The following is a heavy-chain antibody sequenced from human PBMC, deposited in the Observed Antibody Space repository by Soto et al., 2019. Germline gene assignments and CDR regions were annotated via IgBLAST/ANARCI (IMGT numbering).Heavy chain of an antibody. Sequence: GGSLRLSCSASGFTFSSYAMHWVRQAPGKGLEYVSAISSNGGSTYYADSVKGRFTISRDNSKNTLYLQMSSLRAEDTAVYYCVKGEVDTAMDYWGQGTLVTVSS. CDR3: VKGEVDTAMDY. D-gene: IGHD5-18*01. CDR1: GFTFSSYA. CDR2: ISSNGGST. V-gene: IGHV3-64D*06. J-gene: IGHJ4*02.